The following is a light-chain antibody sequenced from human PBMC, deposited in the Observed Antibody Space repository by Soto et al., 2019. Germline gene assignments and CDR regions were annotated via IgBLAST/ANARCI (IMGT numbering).Light chain of an antibody. CDR3: QQRSNWPLA. CDR1: QSVSSN. V-gene: IGKV3-11*01. CDR2: GAS. J-gene: IGKJ5*01. Sequence: EIVMTQSPVTLSVSPGERATLSCRAGQSVSSNLAWYQQKPGQAPRLLIYGASTRPTDIPARFSGSGSGTDFTLTISSLEPEDFAVYYCQQRSNWPLAFGQGTRLEIK.